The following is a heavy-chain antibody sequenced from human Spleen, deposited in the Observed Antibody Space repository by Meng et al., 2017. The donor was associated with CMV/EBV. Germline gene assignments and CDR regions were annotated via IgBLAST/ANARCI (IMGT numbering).Heavy chain of an antibody. J-gene: IGHJ4*02. CDR1: VYNLITYG. CDR2: VRPDTRNK. Sequence: SVKVSCKSSVYNLITYGLSWARQAPGHGLEWMGWVRPDTRNKNYAQNLQRRVTMTIDTSTSTAYMELTNLRSDDTAIYYCARDLSHYDGSGRRIDYWGQGTLVTVSS. V-gene: IGHV1-18*01. D-gene: IGHD3-10*01. CDR3: ARDLSHYDGSGRRIDY.